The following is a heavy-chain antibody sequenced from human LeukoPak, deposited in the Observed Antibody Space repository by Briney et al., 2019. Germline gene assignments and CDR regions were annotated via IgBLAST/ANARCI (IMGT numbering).Heavy chain of an antibody. Sequence: PGGSLRLSCAASGFTVSSNYMSWVRQAPGKGLVWVSVIYSGGSTYYADSVKGRFTISRDNSKNTLYLQMNSLRAEDTAVYYCASVYYDSSGYYDYWGQGTLVTVSS. V-gene: IGHV3-53*01. CDR2: IYSGGST. J-gene: IGHJ4*02. D-gene: IGHD3-22*01. CDR3: ASVYYDSSGYYDY. CDR1: GFTVSSNY.